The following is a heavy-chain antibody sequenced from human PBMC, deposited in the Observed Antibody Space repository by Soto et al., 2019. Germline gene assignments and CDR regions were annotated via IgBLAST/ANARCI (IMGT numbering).Heavy chain of an antibody. V-gene: IGHV4-31*03. CDR3: ARFGGSTGYCSGGSCYSAVYRAFDI. D-gene: IGHD2-15*01. J-gene: IGHJ3*02. CDR2: IYYSGST. CDR1: GGSISSGGYY. Sequence: SETLSLTCTVSGGSISSGGYYWSWIRQHPGKGLEWIGYIYYSGSTYYNPSLKSRVIISVDTSKNQFSLKLSSVTAADTAVYYCARFGGSTGYCSGGSCYSAVYRAFDISGQGTIVTVSS.